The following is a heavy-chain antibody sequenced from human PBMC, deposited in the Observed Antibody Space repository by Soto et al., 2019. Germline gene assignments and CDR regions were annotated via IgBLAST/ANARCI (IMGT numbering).Heavy chain of an antibody. J-gene: IGHJ6*02. V-gene: IGHV1-2*02. CDR1: GYTFTGYY. CDR3: ARAKETDPALGMDV. Sequence: GASVKVSCKASGYTFTGYYMHWVRQAPGQGLEWMGWINPNSGGTNYAQKFQGRVTMTRDTSISTAYMELSRLRSDDTAVYYCARAKETDPALGMDVWGQGTTVTVSS. CDR2: INPNSGGT.